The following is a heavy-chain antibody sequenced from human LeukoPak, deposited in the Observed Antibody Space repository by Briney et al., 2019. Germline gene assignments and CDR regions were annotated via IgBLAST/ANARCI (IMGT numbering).Heavy chain of an antibody. CDR3: AQGLAVAGTSAFDI. D-gene: IGHD6-19*01. J-gene: IGHJ3*02. CDR1: GGSISSGGYS. Sequence: SETLSFTCTVSGGSISSGGYSWSWIRQPPGKGLEWIGYIYHSGSTYYNPSLKSRVTISVDRSKNQFSLKLSSVTAADTAVYYCAQGLAVAGTSAFDIWGQGTMVTVSS. CDR2: IYHSGST. V-gene: IGHV4-30-2*01.